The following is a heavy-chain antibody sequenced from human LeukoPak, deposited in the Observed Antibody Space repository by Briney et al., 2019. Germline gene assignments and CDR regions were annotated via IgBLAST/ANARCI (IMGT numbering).Heavy chain of an antibody. CDR1: VYIFPRYY. CDR2: SNTIGGST. V-gene: IGHV1-46*01. Sequence: GASVTVSCKASVYIFPRYYMHWLGQAPAQGREWVGISNTIGGSTSYAQKFQGRVTMTRDTSTSTVYMELSSLRAEDTAVYYCARENMLYYFDYWGQGTLVTVSS. J-gene: IGHJ4*02. CDR3: ARENMLYYFDY. D-gene: IGHD2-8*01.